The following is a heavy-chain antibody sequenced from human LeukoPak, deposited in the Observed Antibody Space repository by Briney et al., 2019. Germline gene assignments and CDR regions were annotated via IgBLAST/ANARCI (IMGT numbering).Heavy chain of an antibody. D-gene: IGHD6-13*01. CDR2: INRDGGLT. CDR3: AREEHRLAEAGTSAFDL. V-gene: IGHV3-74*01. CDR1: GFTFSENW. J-gene: IGHJ3*01. Sequence: GGSLRLSCVASGFTFSENWMHWVRQAPGKGLAWVSHINRDGGLTNYADSVKGRFTISSDNARNTVYLQMSSLRVEDTAIYFCAREEHRLAEAGTSAFDLGGQGTLVTVSP.